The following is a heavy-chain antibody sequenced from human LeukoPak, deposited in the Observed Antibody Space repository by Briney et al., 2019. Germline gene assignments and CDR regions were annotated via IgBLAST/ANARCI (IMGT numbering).Heavy chain of an antibody. J-gene: IGHJ4*02. D-gene: IGHD6-19*01. Sequence: GGSLRLSCAASGFIVSNNYMSWVHQAPGKGLEWISVTYSSGYTSYTDSVKGRFTIFRDNSKNTLYLQMNSLRDEDTAVYYCAKRSPVAVWGQGTLVTVSS. CDR2: TYSSGYT. CDR3: AKRSPVAV. V-gene: IGHV3-66*04. CDR1: GFIVSNNY.